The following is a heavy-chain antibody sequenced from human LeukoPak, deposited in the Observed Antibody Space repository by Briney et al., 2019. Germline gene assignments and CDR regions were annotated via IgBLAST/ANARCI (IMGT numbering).Heavy chain of an antibody. J-gene: IGHJ4*02. D-gene: IGHD6-19*01. CDR3: ARTPQQWLAPFDY. Sequence: GGSLRLSCAASGFTFSSYSMNWVRQAPGKGLEWVSYISSSSSTIYYADSVKGRFTISRDNAKNSLYQQMNSLRAEDTAVYYCARTPQQWLAPFDYWGQGTLVTVSS. CDR1: GFTFSSYS. V-gene: IGHV3-48*04. CDR2: ISSSSSTI.